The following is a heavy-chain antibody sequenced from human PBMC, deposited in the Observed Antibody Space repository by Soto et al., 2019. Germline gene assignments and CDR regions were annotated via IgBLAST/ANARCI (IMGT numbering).Heavy chain of an antibody. CDR3: ARAPPSGWVDY. J-gene: IGHJ4*02. CDR1: NISISSYK. D-gene: IGHD6-19*01. V-gene: IGHV4-59*01. Sequence: PSETLCLTWTVANISISSYKWSWIRQPPKKGLEWIGYIYYSGSTHYNPPLKSRVTISVDTSKNQFSLKLSSVTAADTAVYYCARAPPSGWVDYWGQGTLVRVSS. CDR2: IYYSGST.